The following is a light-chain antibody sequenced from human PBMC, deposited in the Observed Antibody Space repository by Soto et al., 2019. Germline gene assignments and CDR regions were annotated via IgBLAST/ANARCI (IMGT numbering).Light chain of an antibody. CDR1: QSVTSTY. J-gene: IGKJ1*01. CDR3: QQFGRSPWT. CDR2: GAS. Sequence: DIVLTQSPGTLSLSPGERATLSCRASQSVTSTYLAWYQQKPGQAPRLLIYGASSRATGIPDRFSGSGSGTDFTLTFSRLEPEDFAVYYCQQFGRSPWTFGQGTKVEIK. V-gene: IGKV3-20*01.